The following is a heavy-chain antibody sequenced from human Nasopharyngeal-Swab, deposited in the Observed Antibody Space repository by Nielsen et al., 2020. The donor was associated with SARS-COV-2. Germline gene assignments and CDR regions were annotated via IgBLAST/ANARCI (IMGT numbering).Heavy chain of an antibody. V-gene: IGHV1-24*01. Sequence: ASVKVSCKVSGYTLTELSMHWVRQAPGKGLEWMGGFDPENGETIYAQKFQGRVTMTEDTSTDTAYMELSSLRSEDTAVYYCAARGQWLGAPFDYWGQGTLVTVSS. CDR1: GYTLTELS. D-gene: IGHD6-19*01. CDR3: AARGQWLGAPFDY. J-gene: IGHJ4*02. CDR2: FDPENGET.